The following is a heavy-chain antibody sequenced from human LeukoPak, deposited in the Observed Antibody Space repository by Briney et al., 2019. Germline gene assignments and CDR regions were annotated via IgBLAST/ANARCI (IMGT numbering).Heavy chain of an antibody. CDR1: GFTFSSYA. CDR2: ISGSGGST. CDR3: AKRERFGEFPYYYYGMDV. J-gene: IGHJ6*02. D-gene: IGHD3-10*01. Sequence: GGSLRLSCAASGFTFSSYAMSWVRQAPGKGLEWVSAISGSGGSTYYADSVKGRFTISRDNSKNTLYLQMNSLRAEDTAVCYCAKRERFGEFPYYYYGMDVWGQGTTVTVSS. V-gene: IGHV3-23*01.